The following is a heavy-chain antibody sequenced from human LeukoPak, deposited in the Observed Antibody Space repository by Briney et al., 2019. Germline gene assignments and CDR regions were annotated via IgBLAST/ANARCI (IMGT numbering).Heavy chain of an antibody. D-gene: IGHD3-22*01. CDR3: ARGGSGYFKAFDY. CDR2: IRYDGSNK. Sequence: GGSLRLSCAASGFTFSSYGMHWVRQAPGKGLEWVAFIRYDGSNKYYADSVKGRFTISRDNSKNTLYLQMNSLRAEDTAVYYCARGGSGYFKAFDYWGQGTLVTVSS. CDR1: GFTFSSYG. V-gene: IGHV3-30*02. J-gene: IGHJ4*02.